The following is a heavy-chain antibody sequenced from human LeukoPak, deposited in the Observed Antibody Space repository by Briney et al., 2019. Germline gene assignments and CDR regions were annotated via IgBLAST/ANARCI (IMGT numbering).Heavy chain of an antibody. D-gene: IGHD4-17*01. CDR1: GGSVSSGSYY. Sequence: PSETLSLTCTVSGGSVSSGSYYWSWIRQPAGKGLEWIGRIYSSGSTNYNPSLKSRVTISVDTSKNQFSLNLSSVTAADTAVYYCARGSTVTKPMGNAFDMWGQGTMVTVSS. CDR3: ARGSTVTKPMGNAFDM. V-gene: IGHV4-61*02. CDR2: IYSSGST. J-gene: IGHJ3*02.